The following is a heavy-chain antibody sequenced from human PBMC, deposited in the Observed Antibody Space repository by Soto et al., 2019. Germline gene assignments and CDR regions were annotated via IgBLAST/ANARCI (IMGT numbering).Heavy chain of an antibody. Sequence: QLQLQESGSGLVKPSQTLSLTCAVSGGSISSGGYSWSWIRQPPGKGLEWIGYIYHSGSTYYNPSLKSRVTISVDRSKNQFSLKPSSVTAADTAVYYCARAMTTVTTIDYWGQGTLVTVSS. V-gene: IGHV4-30-2*01. CDR1: GGSISSGGYS. D-gene: IGHD4-17*01. CDR2: IYHSGST. CDR3: ARAMTTVTTIDY. J-gene: IGHJ4*02.